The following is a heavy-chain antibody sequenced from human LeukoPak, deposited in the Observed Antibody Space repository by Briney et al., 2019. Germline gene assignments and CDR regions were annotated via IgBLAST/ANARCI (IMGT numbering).Heavy chain of an antibody. CDR3: ARDSYGMDV. CDR2: ISYDGSSK. V-gene: IGHV3-30-3*01. J-gene: IGHJ6*02. D-gene: IGHD3-10*01. CDR1: GFTFSDYA. Sequence: PGGSLRLSCAASGFTFSDYAMHWVRQAPGKGLEWVAVISYDGSSKCNADSMKGRFTISRDNSKNTLYLQMDSLRAEDTAVYYCARDSYGMDVWGQGTPATVSS.